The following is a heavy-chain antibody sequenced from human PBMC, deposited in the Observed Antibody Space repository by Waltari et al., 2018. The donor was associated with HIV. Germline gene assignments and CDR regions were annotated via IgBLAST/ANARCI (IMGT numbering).Heavy chain of an antibody. D-gene: IGHD3-16*01. CDR1: GYTFTSSG. CDR3: ARDLSTAVGGEAFDY. Sequence: QVQLVQSGAEVKKPGAPVKVSCKDSGYTFTSSGISWVRQAPGQGLEWMGWISAYNGKTNYAQKLQGRVTMTTDTSTSTAYMELRSLRSDDTAVYYCARDLSTAVGGEAFDYWGQGTLVTVSS. V-gene: IGHV1-18*01. CDR2: ISAYNGKT. J-gene: IGHJ4*02.